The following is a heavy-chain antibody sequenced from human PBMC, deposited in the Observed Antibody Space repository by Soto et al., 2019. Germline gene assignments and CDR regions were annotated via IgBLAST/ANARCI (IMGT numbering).Heavy chain of an antibody. V-gene: IGHV3-49*03. CDR2: IRSKAYGGTT. CDR3: TRVMFISSSSRLAAY. J-gene: IGHJ4*02. CDR1: GFTFGDYD. Sequence: RLSCTASGFTFGDYDMTWFRQAPGKGLEWVGFIRSKAYGGTTEYAASVKGRFTISRDDSKSIAYLQMNSLKTEDTAMYYCTRVMFISSSSRLAAYWGQGTLVTVSS. D-gene: IGHD6-6*01.